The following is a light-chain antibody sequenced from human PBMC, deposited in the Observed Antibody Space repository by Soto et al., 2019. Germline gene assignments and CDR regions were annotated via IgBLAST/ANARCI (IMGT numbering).Light chain of an antibody. J-gene: IGKJ4*01. V-gene: IGKV3-11*01. CDR2: DAS. CDR1: QSVSSY. CDR3: QQLTNSALT. Sequence: ETVLTQSPATLSLSPGERATLSCRASQSVSSYLAWYQQKPGQAPRLLIYDASKRATGIPARFSGSGSGTDFTLTISSLESEDFAVYYCQQLTNSALTFRGGTKVEIK.